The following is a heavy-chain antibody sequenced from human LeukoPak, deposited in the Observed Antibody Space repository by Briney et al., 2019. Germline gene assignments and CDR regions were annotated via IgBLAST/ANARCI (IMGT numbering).Heavy chain of an antibody. CDR3: ARHPTHILWGVFDY. J-gene: IGHJ4*02. CDR2: IYTSGST. V-gene: IGHV4-4*07. CDR1: GNSFGDYY. Sequence: SETLSLACTVSGNSFGDYYWSWIRQPAGKGLEWIGRIYTSGSTTYNPSLKSRVTMSVDTSKSQFSLNLMSVTAADTAVYYCARHPTHILWGVFDYWGQGTLVTVSS. D-gene: IGHD3-10*01.